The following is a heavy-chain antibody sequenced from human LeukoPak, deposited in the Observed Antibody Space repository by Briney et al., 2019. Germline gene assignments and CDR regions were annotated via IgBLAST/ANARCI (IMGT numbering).Heavy chain of an antibody. D-gene: IGHD3-16*01. J-gene: IGHJ5*02. Sequence: GRSLRLSCAASGLTFSSYAMHWVRQAPGKGLEWVAVIWYDGSNKYYADSVKGRVTISRDNSKNTLYLQMNSLRAEDTAVYYCARPWGDVSIATWFSPWGQGTLVTVSS. V-gene: IGHV3-33*08. CDR1: GLTFSSYA. CDR2: IWYDGSNK. CDR3: ARPWGDVSIATWFSP.